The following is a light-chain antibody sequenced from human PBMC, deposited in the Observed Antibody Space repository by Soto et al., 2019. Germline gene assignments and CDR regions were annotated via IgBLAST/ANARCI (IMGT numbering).Light chain of an antibody. CDR3: QQYNKSPT. J-gene: IGKJ1*01. CDR2: GAT. CDR1: QSVSSD. Sequence: EIVMTQSPATLSVSPGERATLSCRASQSVSSDLAWYQQKPGQAPRLLIYGATTRATGIPARFRGSGSGTEFTLTISSLQSEDFAVYYCQQYNKSPTFGQGTKVDIK. V-gene: IGKV3-15*01.